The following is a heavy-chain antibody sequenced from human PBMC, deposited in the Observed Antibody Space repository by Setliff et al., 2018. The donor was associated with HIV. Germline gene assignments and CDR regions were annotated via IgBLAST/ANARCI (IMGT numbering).Heavy chain of an antibody. CDR1: GGSVSSRKW. CDR3: ARRAYCSSTTCFDN. CDR2: IYSDDYT. Sequence: ETLSLTCAVSGGSVSSRKWWSWVRQAPGKGLEWVSIIYSDDYTKYADSLKGRFTISRDTSKNTLYLQMNSLRAEDTAVYYCARRAYCSSTTCFDNWGQGTLVTVSS. J-gene: IGHJ4*02. D-gene: IGHD2-2*01. V-gene: IGHV3-66*04.